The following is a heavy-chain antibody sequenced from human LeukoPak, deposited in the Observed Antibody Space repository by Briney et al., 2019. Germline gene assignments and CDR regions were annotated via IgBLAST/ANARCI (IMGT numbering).Heavy chain of an antibody. J-gene: IGHJ2*01. CDR3: ARDSRYCSSTSCYTPSWYFDL. Sequence: ASETLSLTCAVYGGPFSGYYWSWIRQPPGKGLEWIGGINHSGSTNYNPSLKSRVTISVDTSKNQFSLKLSSVTAADTAVYYCARDSRYCSSTSCYTPSWYFDLWGRGTLVTVSS. CDR2: INHSGST. V-gene: IGHV4-34*01. CDR1: GGPFSGYY. D-gene: IGHD2-2*02.